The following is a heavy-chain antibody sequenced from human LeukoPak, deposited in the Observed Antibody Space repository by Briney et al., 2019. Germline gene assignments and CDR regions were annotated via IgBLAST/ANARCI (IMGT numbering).Heavy chain of an antibody. D-gene: IGHD3-10*01. CDR1: GFTFSNYS. Sequence: GGSLRLSCEASGFTFSNYSMNWVRQAPGKGLEWVSYIRSSSSTIYYADSAKGRFTISRDNAKNTLYLQMNSLRAEDTAVYYCASLGMVRAPGGVSEYMDVWGKGTTVTISS. V-gene: IGHV3-48*04. J-gene: IGHJ6*03. CDR3: ASLGMVRAPGGVSEYMDV. CDR2: IRSSSSTI.